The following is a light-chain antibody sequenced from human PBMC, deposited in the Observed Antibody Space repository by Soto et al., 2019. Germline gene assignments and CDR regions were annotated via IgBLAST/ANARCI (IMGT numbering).Light chain of an antibody. V-gene: IGKV3-20*01. CDR2: GAS. CDR1: QSLRSGD. Sequence: PGERATLSCRASQSLRSGDLACYQQIPGQAPGLLIYGASSRATGIPDGFSGSGSGTDFNLTVSRLAPEDFAVYYCHQYATSPRTFGQGNKLEIK. J-gene: IGKJ1*01. CDR3: HQYATSPRT.